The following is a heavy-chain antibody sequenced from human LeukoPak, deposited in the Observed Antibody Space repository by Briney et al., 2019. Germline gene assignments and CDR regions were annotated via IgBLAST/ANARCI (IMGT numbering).Heavy chain of an antibody. CDR2: IAGSSSYM. J-gene: IGHJ4*02. D-gene: IGHD5-24*01. V-gene: IGHV3-21*04. CDR1: GFSFSSYH. Sequence: GGSLRLSCAASGFSFSSYHMNWVRQAPGKGLEWDSSIAGSSSYMNYADAVKGRFTISRDNAKNSLYLQMNSLRGEDTAVYYCPMGEGYNDYWGQGILVTVSS. CDR3: PMGEGYNDY.